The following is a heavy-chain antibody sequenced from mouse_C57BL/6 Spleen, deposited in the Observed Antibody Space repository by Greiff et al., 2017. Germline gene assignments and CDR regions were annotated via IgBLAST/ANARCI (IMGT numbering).Heavy chain of an antibody. CDR3: ARDLDSSGYYFDY. J-gene: IGHJ2*01. CDR1: GFTFSSYA. D-gene: IGHD3-2*02. Sequence: EVQLQESGGGLVKPGGSLKLSCAASGFTFSSYAMSWVRQTPEKRLEWVATISDGGSYTYYPDNVKGRFTISRDNAKNNLYLQMSHLKSEDTAMYYCARDLDSSGYYFDYWGQGTTLTVSS. V-gene: IGHV5-4*01. CDR2: ISDGGSYT.